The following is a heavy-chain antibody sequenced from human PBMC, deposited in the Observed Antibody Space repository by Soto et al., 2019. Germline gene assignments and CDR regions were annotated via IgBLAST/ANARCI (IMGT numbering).Heavy chain of an antibody. CDR1: GFTFSSYW. Sequence: EVQLVESGGGLVQPGGSLRLSCVVSGFTFSSYWMSWVRQAPGKGLEWVANINQDGSESYYVDSVKGRFTISRDNAKNSLYLQMTSLRAEDTAVYYCARPARECSSPGCANWGQGTLVTVSS. V-gene: IGHV3-7*01. J-gene: IGHJ4*02. CDR2: INQDGSES. D-gene: IGHD2-2*01. CDR3: ARPARECSSPGCAN.